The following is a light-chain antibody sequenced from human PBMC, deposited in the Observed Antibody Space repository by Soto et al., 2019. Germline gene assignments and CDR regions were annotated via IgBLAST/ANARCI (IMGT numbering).Light chain of an antibody. V-gene: IGLV1-44*01. CDR1: SYNIGSKT. Sequence: QSVLTQPTSASGTPGQRVTIACSGSSYNIGSKTVNWYQQLPGTAPKLLIYSNYQRPSGVPDRFSGSKSGTSASLAISGLQSEDEADYYCSAWDASLDGYVFGTGTKVTVL. CDR3: SAWDASLDGYV. CDR2: SNY. J-gene: IGLJ1*01.